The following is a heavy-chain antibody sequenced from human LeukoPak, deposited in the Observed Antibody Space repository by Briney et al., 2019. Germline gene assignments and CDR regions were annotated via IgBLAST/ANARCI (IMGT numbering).Heavy chain of an antibody. V-gene: IGHV1-69*04. J-gene: IGHJ3*02. Sequence: SVKVSCKASGGTFSSYAISWVRQAPGQGLEWMGRIIPILGIANYAQKFQGRVTITADKSTSTAYMELSSLRSEDTAVYYCARERRGYSYGTDAFDIWGQGTMVTVSS. D-gene: IGHD5-18*01. CDR1: GGTFSSYA. CDR2: IIPILGIA. CDR3: ARERRGYSYGTDAFDI.